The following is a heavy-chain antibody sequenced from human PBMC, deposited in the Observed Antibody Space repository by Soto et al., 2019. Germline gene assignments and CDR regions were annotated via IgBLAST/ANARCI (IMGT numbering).Heavy chain of an antibody. J-gene: IGHJ4*02. CDR1: GESISSSSYY. Sequence: SETLSLTCLVSGESISSSSYYWGWIRQPPGKGLEWIGSIYYSGRTYYNPSCKSRVTIFIDTSKNQFSLKLSSVTATDTAVYYCARQRTTVVTQAYFDHWAQGALVTVS. CDR2: IYYSGRT. D-gene: IGHD2-21*02. V-gene: IGHV4-39*01. CDR3: ARQRTTVVTQAYFDH.